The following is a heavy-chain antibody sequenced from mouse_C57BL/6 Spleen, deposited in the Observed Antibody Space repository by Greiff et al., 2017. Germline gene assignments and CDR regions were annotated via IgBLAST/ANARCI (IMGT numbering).Heavy chain of an antibody. J-gene: IGHJ3*01. CDR2: IDPEAGET. D-gene: IGHD2-4*01. V-gene: IGHV14-2*01. Sequence: VQLQQSGAELVKPGASVKLSCTASGFNIKDYYMHWVKQRTEQGLEWIGRIDPEAGETKYAPKFQGKATITADTSSNTAYLPLSSLTDEDTSVYYCARPGGIDYDYDGGAFAYWGQGTLVTVSA. CDR1: GFNIKDYY. CDR3: ARPGGIDYDYDGGAFAY.